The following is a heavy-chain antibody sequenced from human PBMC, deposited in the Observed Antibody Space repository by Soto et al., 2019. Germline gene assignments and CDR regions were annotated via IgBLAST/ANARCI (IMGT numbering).Heavy chain of an antibody. Sequence: ASVKVSCKASGYTFTSYDINWVRQATGQGLEWMGWMNPNSGNTGYAQKFQGRVTMTRNTSISTAYMELSSLRSEDTAVYCCASYVDTAMVEAFDIWGQGTMVTVSS. CDR1: GYTFTSYD. CDR3: ASYVDTAMVEAFDI. D-gene: IGHD5-18*01. J-gene: IGHJ3*02. V-gene: IGHV1-8*01. CDR2: MNPNSGNT.